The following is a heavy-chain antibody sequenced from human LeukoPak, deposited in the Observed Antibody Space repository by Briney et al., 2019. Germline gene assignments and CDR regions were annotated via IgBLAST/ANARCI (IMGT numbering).Heavy chain of an antibody. CDR1: GFTFSSYG. D-gene: IGHD6-19*01. CDR2: ISYDGSNK. V-gene: IGHV3-30*18. J-gene: IGHJ4*02. Sequence: GGSLRLSCTASGFTFSSYGMHWVRQAPGKGLEWVAVISYDGSNKYYADSVKGRFTVSRDNSKNTLYLQMNSLRAEDTAVYYCAKEGGSSGWYADYWGQGTLVTVSS. CDR3: AKEGGSSGWYADY.